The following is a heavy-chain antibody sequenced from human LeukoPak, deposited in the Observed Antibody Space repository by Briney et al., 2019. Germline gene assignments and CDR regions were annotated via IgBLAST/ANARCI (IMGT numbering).Heavy chain of an antibody. J-gene: IGHJ5*02. D-gene: IGHD3-9*01. CDR1: GGTFSGYY. CDR3: ARGTGIRYFDWLTTYNWFDP. Sequence: SETLSLTCAVYGGTFSGYYWSWIRQPPGKWLEWIGEINHSGSTNYNPSLKSRVTISVDTSKNQFSLKLSSVTAADTAVYYCARGTGIRYFDWLTTYNWFDPWGQGTLVTVSS. V-gene: IGHV4-34*01. CDR2: INHSGST.